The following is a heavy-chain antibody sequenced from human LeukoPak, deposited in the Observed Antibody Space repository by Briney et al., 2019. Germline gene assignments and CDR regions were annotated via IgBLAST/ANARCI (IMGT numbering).Heavy chain of an antibody. CDR3: ARDRYCTNGVCYTNWFDC. J-gene: IGHJ5*01. Sequence: ASVKVSCKASGYTFTGYYMHWVRQAPGQGLEWMGWINPNSGGTNYAQKFQGRVTMTRDTSISTAYMELSRLRSDDTAVYYCARDRYCTNGVCYTNWFDCWGQGTLVTVSS. CDR2: INPNSGGT. D-gene: IGHD2-8*01. V-gene: IGHV1-2*02. CDR1: GYTFTGYY.